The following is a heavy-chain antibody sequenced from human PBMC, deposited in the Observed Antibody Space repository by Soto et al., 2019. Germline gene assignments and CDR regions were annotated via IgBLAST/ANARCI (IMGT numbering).Heavy chain of an antibody. V-gene: IGHV3-30*18. J-gene: IGHJ4*02. Sequence: QVQLVESGGGVVQPGRSLRLSCAASGFTFSSYGMHWVRQAPGKGLEWVAVISYDGSNKYYADSVKGRFTISRDNSKNTRYLQMNSLRAEDTAVYYCAKDGAATVTSYFDYWGQGTLVTVSS. D-gene: IGHD4-17*01. CDR2: ISYDGSNK. CDR1: GFTFSSYG. CDR3: AKDGAATVTSYFDY.